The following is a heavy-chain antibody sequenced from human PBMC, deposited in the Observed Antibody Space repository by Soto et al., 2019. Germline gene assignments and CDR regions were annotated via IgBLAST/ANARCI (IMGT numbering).Heavy chain of an antibody. CDR3: AKSPNFYCSSHHCYKYYFDY. D-gene: IGHD2-2*01. V-gene: IGHV3-30*18. Sequence: GGSLRLSCAASGFTFNTFGMHWVRQAPGKGLEWVAVISYDGSDKYYSDSVRGRFTISRDNSMNTLYLQMNSLRTEDTAVYYCAKSPNFYCSSHHCYKYYFDYWGQGTLVTVSS. J-gene: IGHJ4*02. CDR1: GFTFNTFG. CDR2: ISYDGSDK.